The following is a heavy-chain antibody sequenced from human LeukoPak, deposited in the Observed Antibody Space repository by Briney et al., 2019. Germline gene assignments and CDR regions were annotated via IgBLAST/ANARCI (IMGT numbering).Heavy chain of an antibody. Sequence: GGSLRLSCAATSRFTFSTYAMSWVRQAPGEGLEWVSYISSSSSTIYYADSVKGRFTISRDNAKNSLYLQMNSLRAEDTAVYYCARRLVGTPDYFDYWGQGTLVTVSS. CDR1: RFTFSTYA. J-gene: IGHJ4*02. V-gene: IGHV3-48*04. D-gene: IGHD4-23*01. CDR2: ISSSSSTI. CDR3: ARRLVGTPDYFDY.